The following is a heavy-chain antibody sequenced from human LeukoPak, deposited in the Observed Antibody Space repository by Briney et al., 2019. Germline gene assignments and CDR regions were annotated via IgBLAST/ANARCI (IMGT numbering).Heavy chain of an antibody. CDR1: GYTFTSYD. Sequence: ASVKVSCKASGYTFTSYDINWVRQATGQGLEWMGWMNPNSGNTGYAQKFQGRVTMTRNTSISTAYMELSSLRAEDTAVYYCARGWAAAGNPNWFDPWGQGTLVTVSS. V-gene: IGHV1-8*01. CDR2: MNPNSGNT. D-gene: IGHD6-13*01. CDR3: ARGWAAAGNPNWFDP. J-gene: IGHJ5*02.